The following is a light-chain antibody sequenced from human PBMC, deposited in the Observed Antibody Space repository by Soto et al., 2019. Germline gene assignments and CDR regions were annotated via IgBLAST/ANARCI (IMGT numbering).Light chain of an antibody. CDR3: KQYNTFSLT. V-gene: IGKV1-12*01. CDR2: AAY. J-gene: IGKJ4*01. CDR1: QGISSW. Sequence: DIQMTQSPSSVSASVGDRVTITCRASQGISSWLAWYQQKPGKAPKLMIYAAYSLQSGVPSRFGGSGSETEFTLTIRGLQPDDFATYYCKQYNTFSLTFGGGTKVDIK.